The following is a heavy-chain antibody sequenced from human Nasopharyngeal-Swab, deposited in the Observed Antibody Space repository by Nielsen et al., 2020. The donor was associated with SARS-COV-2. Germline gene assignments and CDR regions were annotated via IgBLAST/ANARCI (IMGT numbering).Heavy chain of an antibody. CDR3: ARDRIVVVPTATEAHYYYYGMDV. V-gene: IGHV4-59*13. J-gene: IGHJ6*02. CDR1: GGSISSYY. Sequence: SETLSLTCTVSGGSISSYYWSWIRQPPGKGLEWIGYIYYSGSTSYNPSLKSRVTISVDTSKNQFSLKLSSVTAADTAVYYCARDRIVVVPTATEAHYYYYGMDVWGQGTTVTVSS. CDR2: IYYSGST. D-gene: IGHD2-2*01.